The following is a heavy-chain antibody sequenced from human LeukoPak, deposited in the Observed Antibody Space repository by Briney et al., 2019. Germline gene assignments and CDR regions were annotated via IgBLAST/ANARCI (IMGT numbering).Heavy chain of an antibody. CDR1: GFTVSSNY. CDR3: ARDGHYGSGGLYSY. J-gene: IGHJ4*02. Sequence: QTGGSLRLSCAASGFTVSSNYMSWVRQAPGKGLEWVSVIYSGGSTYYADSVKGRFTISRDNSKNTLYLQMNSLRAEDTAVYYCARDGHYGSGGLYSYWGQGTLVTVSS. D-gene: IGHD3-10*01. CDR2: IYSGGST. V-gene: IGHV3-53*01.